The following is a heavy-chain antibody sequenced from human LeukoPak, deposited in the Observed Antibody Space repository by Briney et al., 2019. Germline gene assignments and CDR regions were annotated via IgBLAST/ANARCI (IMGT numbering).Heavy chain of an antibody. CDR1: GFTFDDYA. CDR3: AKGNHYFDY. D-gene: IGHD1-14*01. V-gene: IGHV3-9*03. J-gene: IGHJ4*02. Sequence: PGGSLRLSCAASGFTFDDYAMHWVRQAPGKGLEWVSGISWNSGSIGYADSVKGRFTISRDNAKNSLYLQMNSLRAEDMALHYCAKGNHYFDYWGQGTLVTVSS. CDR2: ISWNSGSI.